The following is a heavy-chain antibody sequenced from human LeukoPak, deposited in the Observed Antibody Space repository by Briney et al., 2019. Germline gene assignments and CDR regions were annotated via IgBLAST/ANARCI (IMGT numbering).Heavy chain of an antibody. Sequence: SVKVSCKASGFTFTSSAMQWVRQARGQRLEWIGWIVVGSGNTNYAQKFQERVTITRDMSTSTAYMELSSLRSEDTAVYYCAASAYRSSSGDYWGQGTLVTVSS. D-gene: IGHD6-6*01. CDR2: IVVGSGNT. V-gene: IGHV1-58*02. J-gene: IGHJ4*02. CDR3: AASAYRSSSGDY. CDR1: GFTFTSSA.